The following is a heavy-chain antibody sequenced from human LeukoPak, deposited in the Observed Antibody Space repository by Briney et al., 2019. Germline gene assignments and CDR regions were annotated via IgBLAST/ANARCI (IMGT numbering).Heavy chain of an antibody. CDR2: ISYDGSNK. CDR3: AKGTVGVVGATYY. Sequence: GGSLRLSCAASGFTFSSYGMHWVRQAPGKGLEWVAVISYDGSNKYYADSVKGRFTVSRDNSKNTLYLQMNSLRAEDTAVYYCAKGTVGVVGATYYWGQGTLVTVSS. J-gene: IGHJ4*02. V-gene: IGHV3-30*18. CDR1: GFTFSSYG. D-gene: IGHD1-26*01.